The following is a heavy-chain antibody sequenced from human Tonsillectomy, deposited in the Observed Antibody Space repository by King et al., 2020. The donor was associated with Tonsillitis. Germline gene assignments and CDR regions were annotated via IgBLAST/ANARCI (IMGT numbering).Heavy chain of an antibody. Sequence: FTLKESGPTLVKPTQTLTLTCTFSGFSLSTTGVGVGWIRQPPGKALEWLALIYWDDEKRYSPSLKSRLTITKDTSKNQVVLTMTNMDPVDTATYYCAHRQIWSTYFSLDFDYWGQGTLVTVSS. D-gene: IGHD3-3*01. CDR1: GFSLSTTGVG. CDR2: IYWDDEK. CDR3: AHRQIWSTYFSLDFDY. J-gene: IGHJ4*02. V-gene: IGHV2-5*02.